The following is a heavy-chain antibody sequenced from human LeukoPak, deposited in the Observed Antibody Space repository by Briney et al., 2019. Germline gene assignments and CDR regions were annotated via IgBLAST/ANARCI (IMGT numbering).Heavy chain of an antibody. CDR3: ATFQWEQSPGTYDWFEP. Sequence: SETLSLTCAVYGGSFSGYYWSWIRQPPGKGLEWIGEINHSGSTNYNPSLKSRVTISVDTSKNQFSLKLSSVTAADTAVYYCATFQWEQSPGTYDWFEPWGQGTLVTVSS. CDR1: GGSFSGYY. D-gene: IGHD1-26*01. CDR2: INHSGST. V-gene: IGHV4-34*01. J-gene: IGHJ5*02.